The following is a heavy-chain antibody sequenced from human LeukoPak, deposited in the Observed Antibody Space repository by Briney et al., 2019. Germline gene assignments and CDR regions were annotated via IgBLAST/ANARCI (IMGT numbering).Heavy chain of an antibody. J-gene: IGHJ3*02. Sequence: PGGSLRLSCAASGFTFSSFEMNWVRQAPGKGLEWISYISSSGITMYYADSVKGRFTISRDNSKNTRYLQMNSLRAEDTAVYYCAKGVSAAADDAFDIWGQGTMVTVSS. D-gene: IGHD6-13*01. CDR1: GFTFSSFE. V-gene: IGHV3-48*03. CDR2: ISSSGITM. CDR3: AKGVSAAADDAFDI.